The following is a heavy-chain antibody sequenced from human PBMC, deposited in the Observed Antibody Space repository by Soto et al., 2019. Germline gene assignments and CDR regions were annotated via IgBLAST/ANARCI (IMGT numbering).Heavy chain of an antibody. D-gene: IGHD3-3*01. J-gene: IGHJ3*02. CDR2: MNHNRGNT. CDR3: SLRTKRILRFFECPSYDSFDI. CDR1: GYTFTSYD. Sequence: ASVKVSCKDSGYTFTSYDINWVRQATGQGLEWMGWMNHNRGNTGYAQKFQGRVTMTRNSSISTAYMELSSLRSEDTAVYFCSLRTKRILRFFECPSYDSFDIWGQGTMVTVSS. V-gene: IGHV1-8*01.